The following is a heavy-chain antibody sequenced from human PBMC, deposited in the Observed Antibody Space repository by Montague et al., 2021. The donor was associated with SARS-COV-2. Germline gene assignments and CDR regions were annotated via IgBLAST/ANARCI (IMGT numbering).Heavy chain of an antibody. CDR3: ARELGTVVTLDY. Sequence: PALVKPTQTLTLTCTFSGFSLSTSGMCVSWIRQPPGKALEWLARIDWDDGKYYSTSLKTRLTISKDTSKNQVVLTMTNVDPVDTATYYCARELGTVVTLDYWGQGTLVTVSS. V-gene: IGHV2-70*11. CDR2: IDWDDGK. D-gene: IGHD4-23*01. J-gene: IGHJ4*02. CDR1: GFSLSTSGMC.